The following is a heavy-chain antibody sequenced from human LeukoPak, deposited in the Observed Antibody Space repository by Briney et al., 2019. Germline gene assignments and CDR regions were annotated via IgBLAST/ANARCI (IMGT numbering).Heavy chain of an antibody. CDR3: ARGGFGESNDY. Sequence: PGGSLRLSCAASGFTFGDYWMSWVRQAPGKGLEWVANIKQDGSDKYYMDSVKGRFSISRDNAKNSLYLQMNSLRAEDTAVYYCARGGFGESNDYWGQGTLVTVSS. CDR2: IKQDGSDK. CDR1: GFTFGDYW. J-gene: IGHJ4*02. V-gene: IGHV3-7*01. D-gene: IGHD3-10*01.